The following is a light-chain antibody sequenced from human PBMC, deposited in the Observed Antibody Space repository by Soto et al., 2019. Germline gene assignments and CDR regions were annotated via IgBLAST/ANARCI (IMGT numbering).Light chain of an antibody. V-gene: IGKV1-5*01. Sequence: DIQMTQSPSTLSASVGDRVTITCRASQSISSWLAWYQQKPGKAPKLLIYAASSLQSGVPSRFSGSGSGTEFTLTISSLQPDDFAAYYCQQYYTSSPWMFGHGTKVDIK. CDR2: AAS. CDR1: QSISSW. J-gene: IGKJ1*01. CDR3: QQYYTSSPWM.